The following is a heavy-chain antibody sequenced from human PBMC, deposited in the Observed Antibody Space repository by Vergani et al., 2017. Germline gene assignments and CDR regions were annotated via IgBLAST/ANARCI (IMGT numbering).Heavy chain of an antibody. CDR1: GCTVSGNY. CDR3: ARGNYYGSGTYVDP. J-gene: IGHJ5*02. V-gene: IGHV3-66*02. CDR2: IYSGDET. D-gene: IGHD3-10*01. Sequence: VHLVESGGGLVQPGGSLRLSCAASGCTVSGNYMTWVRQAPGKGLEWVSHIYSGDETYYADSVKGRVTISRDTSKNTLHLQINNLRVEDTAVYYCARGNYYGSGTYVDPWGQGTLVTGSS.